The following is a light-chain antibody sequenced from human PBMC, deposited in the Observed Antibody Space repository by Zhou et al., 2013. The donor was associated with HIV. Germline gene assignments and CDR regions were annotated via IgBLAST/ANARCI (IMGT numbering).Light chain of an antibody. CDR2: AAS. Sequence: DIQMTQSPSSLSASVGDRVIITCRASQNINKHLNWYQQKPGKAPTLLIYAASSLRSGVPSRFSGRGSGTDFSLTISSLQREDFATYFCQQTYSIPLTFGGGTRLEIK. J-gene: IGKJ4*01. CDR1: QNINKH. V-gene: IGKV1-39*01. CDR3: QQTYSIPLT.